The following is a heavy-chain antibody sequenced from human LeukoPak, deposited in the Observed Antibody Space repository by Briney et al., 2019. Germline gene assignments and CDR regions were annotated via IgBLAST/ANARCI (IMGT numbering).Heavy chain of an antibody. D-gene: IGHD3-3*01. CDR2: INHSGST. CDR1: GGSINNYY. Sequence: SETLSLTCTVSGGSINNYYWTWIRQPPGKGLEWIGEINHSGSTNYNPSLKSRVTISVDTSKNQFSLKLSSVTAADTAVYYCARAPIYDFWSGYYQRYFDYWGQGTLVTVSS. V-gene: IGHV4-34*01. J-gene: IGHJ4*02. CDR3: ARAPIYDFWSGYYQRYFDY.